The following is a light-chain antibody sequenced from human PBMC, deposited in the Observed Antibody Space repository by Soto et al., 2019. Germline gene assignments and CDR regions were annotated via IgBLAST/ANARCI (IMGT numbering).Light chain of an antibody. J-gene: IGKJ3*01. CDR3: QQYGRSPFT. Sequence: EIVMTQSRGTRSLSPGETATLSGRASQSVSSNYVAWFHQKPGQAPRLLIYGASSRATGVPDRFSASGSGTDFTLAISRLEPEDFAVYYCQQYGRSPFTVGPGTKVDI. CDR2: GAS. CDR1: QSVSSNY. V-gene: IGKV3-20*01.